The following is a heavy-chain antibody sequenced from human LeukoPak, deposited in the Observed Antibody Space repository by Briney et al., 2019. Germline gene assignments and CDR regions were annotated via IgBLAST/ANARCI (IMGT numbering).Heavy chain of an antibody. CDR3: ARDRASSSSHNWFDP. V-gene: IGHV1-2*02. CDR1: GYTFTSYY. CDR2: INVNSGGT. Sequence: ASVKVSCKASGYTFTSYYMHWVRQAPGQGLEWMGWINVNSGGTNSAQKFQGRVTMTRDTSISTAYMELKGLTSGDAAVYYCARDRASSSSHNWFDPWGQGTLVIVSS. D-gene: IGHD6-6*01. J-gene: IGHJ5*02.